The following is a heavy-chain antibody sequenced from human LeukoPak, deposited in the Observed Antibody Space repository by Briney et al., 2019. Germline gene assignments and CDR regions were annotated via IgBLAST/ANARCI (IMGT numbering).Heavy chain of an antibody. Sequence: ASVKVSCKASGGTFSSYAISWVRQAPGQGLEWMGRIIPIFGIANYAQKFQGRVTITADKSTSTAYMELSSLRSEDTAVYYCAVPLVVVDATNGMDVWGQGTTVTVSS. CDR1: GGTFSSYA. CDR3: AVPLVVVDATNGMDV. V-gene: IGHV1-69*04. CDR2: IIPIFGIA. D-gene: IGHD2-15*01. J-gene: IGHJ6*02.